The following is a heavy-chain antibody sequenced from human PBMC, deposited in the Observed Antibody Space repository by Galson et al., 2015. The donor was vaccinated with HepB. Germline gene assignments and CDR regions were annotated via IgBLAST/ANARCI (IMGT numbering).Heavy chain of an antibody. V-gene: IGHV3-21*01. D-gene: IGHD2-15*01. CDR1: GFTFSSYS. CDR2: ISSSSSYI. Sequence: SLRLSCAASGFTFSSYSMNWVRQAPGKGLEWVSSISSSSSYIYYADSVKGRFTISRDNAKNSLYLQMNSLRAEDTAVYYCARAKEVVVALLRYGMDVRGQGTTVTVSS. J-gene: IGHJ6*02. CDR3: ARAKEVVVALLRYGMDV.